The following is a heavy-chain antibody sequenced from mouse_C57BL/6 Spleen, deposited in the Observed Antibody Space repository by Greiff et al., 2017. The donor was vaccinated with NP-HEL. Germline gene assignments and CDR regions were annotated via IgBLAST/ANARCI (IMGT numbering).Heavy chain of an antibody. CDR2: IDPSDSYT. J-gene: IGHJ4*01. CDR1: GYTFTSYW. Sequence: QVQLQQPGAELVMPGASVKLSCKASGYTFTSYWMHWVKQRPGQGLEWIGEIDPSDSYTNYNQKFKGKSTLTVDKSSSTAYMQLSSLTSEDSAVYYCARGQLRLRHYYAMDYWGQGTSVTVSS. D-gene: IGHD3-2*02. V-gene: IGHV1-69*01. CDR3: ARGQLRLRHYYAMDY.